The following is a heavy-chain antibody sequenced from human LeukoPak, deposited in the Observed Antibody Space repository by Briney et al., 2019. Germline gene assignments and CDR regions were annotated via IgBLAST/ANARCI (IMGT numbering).Heavy chain of an antibody. CDR1: GFTFSSYA. CDR2: ISYDGSNK. J-gene: IGHJ5*02. V-gene: IGHV3-30-3*01. CDR3: AKDILLGLFDP. D-gene: IGHD3-9*01. Sequence: GGSLRLSCAASGFTFSSYAMHWVRQAPGKGLEWVAVISYDGSNKYYADSVKGRFTISRDNSKNTLYLQMNSLRAEDTAVYYCAKDILLGLFDPWGQGTLVTVSS.